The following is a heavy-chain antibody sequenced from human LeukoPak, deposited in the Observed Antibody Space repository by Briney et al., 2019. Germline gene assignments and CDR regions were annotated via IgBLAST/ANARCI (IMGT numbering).Heavy chain of an antibody. CDR1: GFTVSSNY. V-gene: IGHV3-66*01. Sequence: GGSLRLSCAASGFTVSSNYMSWVRQAPGKGRECVSVIYSGGSTYYADSVKGRFTISRDNSKNTLYLQMNSLRAEDTAVYYCASTFYGDSPPYWGQGTLVTVSS. J-gene: IGHJ4*02. CDR2: IYSGGST. CDR3: ASTFYGDSPPY. D-gene: IGHD4-17*01.